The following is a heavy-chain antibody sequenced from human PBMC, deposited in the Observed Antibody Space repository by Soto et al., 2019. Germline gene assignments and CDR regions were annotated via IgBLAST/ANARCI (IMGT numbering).Heavy chain of an antibody. J-gene: IGHJ5*02. Sequence: LRLSCAASGFTFSSYGMHWVRQAPGKGLEWVAVISYDGSNKYYADSVKGRFTISRDNSKNTLYLQINSLRAEDTAVYYCAKVGIAARTNWFDPWGQG. D-gene: IGHD6-6*01. V-gene: IGHV3-30*18. CDR1: GFTFSSYG. CDR2: ISYDGSNK. CDR3: AKVGIAARTNWFDP.